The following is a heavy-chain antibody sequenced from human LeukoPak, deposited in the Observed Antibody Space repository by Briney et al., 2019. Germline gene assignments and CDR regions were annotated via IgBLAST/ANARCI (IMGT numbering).Heavy chain of an antibody. Sequence: PSETLSLTCNVSGGSISRSGFFWGWIRQPPGKGLEWIGTIYYTGSTYYNPSLKRRVTISVDTSKNQFSLNLRSVTAADTAVYYCARDQPAVAGTGANFYYYFYLDVWGRGTTVTVSS. D-gene: IGHD6-19*01. CDR3: ARDQPAVAGTGANFYYYFYLDV. J-gene: IGHJ6*03. CDR2: IYYTGST. CDR1: GGSISRSGFF. V-gene: IGHV4-39*07.